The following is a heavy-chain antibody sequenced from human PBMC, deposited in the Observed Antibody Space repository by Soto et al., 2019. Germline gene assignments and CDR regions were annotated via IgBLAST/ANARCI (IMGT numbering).Heavy chain of an antibody. D-gene: IGHD6-19*01. CDR1: GDSVRSSNW. CDR2: IYHLGGT. Sequence: SETLSLTCAVSGDSVRSSNWWTWVRQSPGKGLEWIGEIYHLGGTNYNPSLKSRVTISVDMAKNQVSLKLSSVTAADTAVYYCASTRYSSGWYRVYFDYWGQGTLVTVSS. CDR3: ASTRYSSGWYRVYFDY. J-gene: IGHJ4*02. V-gene: IGHV4-4*02.